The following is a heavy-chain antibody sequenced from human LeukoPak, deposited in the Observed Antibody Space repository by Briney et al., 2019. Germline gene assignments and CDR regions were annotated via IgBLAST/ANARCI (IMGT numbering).Heavy chain of an antibody. CDR2: DYYSGSI. CDR1: GDSISNYY. Sequence: SEALSLTCTVSGDSISNYYWGWIRQSPGKGLEWIGYDYYSGSINYNPSLKSRVTISVDTSKNQFSLKLSSVTAADTAVYYCARDRRLGYYDISPYYYYYYGMDVWGQGTTVTVSS. CDR3: ARDRRLGYYDISPYYYYYYGMDV. D-gene: IGHD3-9*01. J-gene: IGHJ6*02. V-gene: IGHV4-59*01.